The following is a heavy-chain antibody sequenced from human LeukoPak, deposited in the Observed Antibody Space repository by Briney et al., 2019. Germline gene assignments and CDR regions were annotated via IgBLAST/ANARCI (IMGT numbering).Heavy chain of an antibody. J-gene: IGHJ3*02. CDR2: INHSGST. CDR3: ARGPYSYDSSGAFDI. D-gene: IGHD3-22*01. V-gene: IGHV4-38-2*02. Sequence: SETLSLTCTVSGYSISSGYYWSWIRQPPGKGLEWIGEINHSGSTNYNPSLRSRVTISVATSKNQFSLKLSSVTAADTAVYFCARGPYSYDSSGAFDIWGQGTMVTVSS. CDR1: GYSISSGYY.